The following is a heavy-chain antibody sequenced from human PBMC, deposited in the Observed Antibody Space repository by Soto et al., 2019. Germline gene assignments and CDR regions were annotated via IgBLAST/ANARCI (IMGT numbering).Heavy chain of an antibody. D-gene: IGHD3-22*01. V-gene: IGHV1-8*01. J-gene: IGHJ6*02. Sequence: SVNVSCKASGYTFTSYDINWVRQATGQGLEWMGWMNPNSGNTGYAQKFQGRVTMTRNTSISTAYMELSSLRSEDTAVYYCARGYYYDSSGYYYYYYGMDVWGHGTMVTVS. CDR1: GYTFTSYD. CDR2: MNPNSGNT. CDR3: ARGYYYDSSGYYYYYYGMDV.